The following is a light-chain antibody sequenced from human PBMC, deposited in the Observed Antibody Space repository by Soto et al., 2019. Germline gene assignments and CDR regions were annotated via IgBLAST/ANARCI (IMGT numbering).Light chain of an antibody. Sequence: QSVLTQPPSASGSPGESVSISCTGTSSNVGGYNYVSWYQQQPGKAPKLIVYEVDKRPSGVPDRFSGSKAGSTASLTDSGLQADDEADYYCWSYAGRNTYVFGSGTKVTVL. CDR1: SSNVGGYNY. CDR2: EVD. J-gene: IGLJ1*01. CDR3: WSYAGRNTYV. V-gene: IGLV2-8*01.